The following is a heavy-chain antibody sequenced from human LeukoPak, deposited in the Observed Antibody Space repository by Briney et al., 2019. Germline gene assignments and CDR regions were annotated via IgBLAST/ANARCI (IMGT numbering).Heavy chain of an antibody. D-gene: IGHD4-17*01. Sequence: SETLSLTCTVSGGSISSSSYYWGWIRQPPGKGLEWIGSIYYSGSTYYNPSLKSRVTISVDTSKNQFSLKLSSVTAADTAVYYCARGTGDYAAFDIWGQGTMVTVSS. CDR2: IYYSGST. V-gene: IGHV4-39*07. CDR1: GGSISSSSYY. CDR3: ARGTGDYAAFDI. J-gene: IGHJ3*02.